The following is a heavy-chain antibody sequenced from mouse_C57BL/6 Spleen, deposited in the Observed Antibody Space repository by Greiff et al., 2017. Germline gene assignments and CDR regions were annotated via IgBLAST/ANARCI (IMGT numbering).Heavy chain of an antibody. Sequence: ESGPGLVKPSQSLSLTCSVTGYSITSGYYWNWIRQFPGNKLEWMGYISYDGSNNYNPSLKNRISITRDTSKNQLCLKLNSVTTEDTATYYCAREGDYGSWFAYWGQGTLVTVSA. CDR3: AREGDYGSWFAY. V-gene: IGHV3-6*01. J-gene: IGHJ3*01. CDR1: GYSITSGYY. CDR2: ISYDGSN. D-gene: IGHD2-1*01.